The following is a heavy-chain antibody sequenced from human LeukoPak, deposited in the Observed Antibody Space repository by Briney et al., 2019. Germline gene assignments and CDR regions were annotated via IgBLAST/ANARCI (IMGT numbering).Heavy chain of an antibody. CDR2: IYPGDSDT. CDR3: AKQSRVRGVNYFDY. J-gene: IGHJ4*02. V-gene: IGHV5-51*01. Sequence: GESLKISWKGSGYSFPSYWIDWVRQMPGKGLGWMGIIYPGDSDTRYSPSFQGQVTSSANKSISADYLQWSSLNASNAAMYDTAKQSRVRGVNYFDYWGQGTLVTVSS. D-gene: IGHD3-10*01. CDR1: GYSFPSYW.